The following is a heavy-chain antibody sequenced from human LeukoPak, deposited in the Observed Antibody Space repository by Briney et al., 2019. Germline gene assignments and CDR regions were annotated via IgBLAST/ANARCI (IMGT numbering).Heavy chain of an antibody. CDR2: IIPIFGTA. D-gene: IGHD3-10*01. CDR3: ARGDIWFGEGLDY. V-gene: IGHV1-69*05. Sequence: SVKVSCQASGGTFSSYAISWVRQAPGQGLEWMGGIIPIFGTANYAQKLQGRVTMTTDTSTSTAYMELRSLRSDDTAVYYCARGDIWFGEGLDYWGQGTLVTVSS. CDR1: GGTFSSYA. J-gene: IGHJ4*02.